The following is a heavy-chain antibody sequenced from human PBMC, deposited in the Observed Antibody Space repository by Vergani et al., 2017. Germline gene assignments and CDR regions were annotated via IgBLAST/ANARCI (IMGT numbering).Heavy chain of an antibody. J-gene: IGHJ4*02. CDR1: GYSVGSGYY. V-gene: IGHV4-38-2*01. Sequence: QVDLQESGPGLVKSSETLSLTCAVSGYSVGSGYYWGWIRQPPGRWLEWIGCVHRNGNTYYTSSLRSRSTISRDTSKNQFSRRLTSVTAAETAVYYCARQNPYGSAHVDFWVRGVLVTVSA. D-gene: IGHD3-10*01. CDR3: ARQNPYGSAHVDF. CDR2: VHRNGNT.